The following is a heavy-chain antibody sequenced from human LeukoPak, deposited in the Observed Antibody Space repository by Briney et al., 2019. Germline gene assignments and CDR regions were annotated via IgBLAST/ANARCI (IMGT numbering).Heavy chain of an antibody. Sequence: GGSLRLSCAASGFTVSSNEMSWVRKAPGKGLEWVSAISGSGGSTYYADSVKGRFTISRDNSKNTLYLQMNSLRAEDTAVYYCAKDQRGVGPSDYWGQGTLVTVSS. V-gene: IGHV3-23*01. J-gene: IGHJ4*02. D-gene: IGHD2-8*01. CDR2: ISGSGGST. CDR1: GFTVSSNE. CDR3: AKDQRGVGPSDY.